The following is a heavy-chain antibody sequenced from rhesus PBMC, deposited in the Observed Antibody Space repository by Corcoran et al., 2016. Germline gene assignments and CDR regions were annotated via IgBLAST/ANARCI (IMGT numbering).Heavy chain of an antibody. Sequence: QVQLQESGPGLLKPSETLSLTCAVSGDSISGAYDWSWIRQPPGKGIEWIGYLYGSRRTTNYSPSLKNRVTISRDTSKNQLSLKLTAVTAADTAVYYCARVRGYIDYWGQGVLVTVSS. J-gene: IGHJ4*01. CDR2: LYGSRRTT. V-gene: IGHV4-76*01. D-gene: IGHD3-28*01. CDR3: ARVRGYIDY. CDR1: GDSISGAYD.